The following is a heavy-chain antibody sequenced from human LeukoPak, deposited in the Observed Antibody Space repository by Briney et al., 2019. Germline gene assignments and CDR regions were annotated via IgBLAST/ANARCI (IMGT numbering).Heavy chain of an antibody. Sequence: SETLSLTCTVSGYSISSGYYWGWIRQPPGKGLEWIGSIYHSGSTYYNPSLKSRVTISVDTSKNQFSLKLSSVTAADTAVYYCARLIAAAGDNWFDPWGQGTLVTVSS. CDR2: IYHSGST. D-gene: IGHD6-13*01. J-gene: IGHJ5*02. V-gene: IGHV4-38-2*02. CDR1: GYSISSGYY. CDR3: ARLIAAAGDNWFDP.